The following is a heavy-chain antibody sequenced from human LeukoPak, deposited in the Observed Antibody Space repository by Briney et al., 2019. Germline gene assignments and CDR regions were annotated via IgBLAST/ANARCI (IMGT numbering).Heavy chain of an antibody. J-gene: IGHJ4*02. Sequence: PGGSLRLSCAASGFTFSNCAMSWVRQAPEKGLEWVSGISGSGSSTYYADSVKGRFTISRDNSENTLSLQMNSQRADDTAIYYCAKSCNSGNCYYNYWGQGTLVTVSS. CDR1: GFTFSNCA. V-gene: IGHV3-23*01. D-gene: IGHD2/OR15-2a*01. CDR3: AKSCNSGNCYYNY. CDR2: ISGSGSST.